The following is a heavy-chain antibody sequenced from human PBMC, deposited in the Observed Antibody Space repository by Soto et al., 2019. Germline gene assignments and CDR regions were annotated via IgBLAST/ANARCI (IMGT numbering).Heavy chain of an antibody. CDR2: IYYSGST. V-gene: IGHV4-31*03. CDR1: GGSISSGGYY. CDR3: ARDYGGYFDY. D-gene: IGHD4-17*01. J-gene: IGHJ4*02. Sequence: VQLQESGPGLVKPSQTLSLTCNISGGSISSGGYYWSWIRQHPGKGLEWIGYIYYSGSTYYNPSLKSRVTIQVDTSKTQFSLKLSSVTAADTAVYYCARDYGGYFDYWGQGTLVTVSS.